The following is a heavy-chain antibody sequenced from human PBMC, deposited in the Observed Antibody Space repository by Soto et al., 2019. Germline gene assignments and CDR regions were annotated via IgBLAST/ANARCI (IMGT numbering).Heavy chain of an antibody. CDR1: GDNVSSNSAA. J-gene: IGHJ3*02. D-gene: IGHD6-6*01. V-gene: IGHV6-1*01. CDR3: AASEYSSSSDAFDI. CDR2: TYYRSKWYN. Sequence: PSQTLSLTCAISGDNVSSNSAAWNWIRQSPSRGLEWLGRTYYRSKWYNDYAVSVKSRITINPDTSKNQFSLQLNSVTPEDTAVYYCAASEYSSSSDAFDIWGQGTMVTVSS.